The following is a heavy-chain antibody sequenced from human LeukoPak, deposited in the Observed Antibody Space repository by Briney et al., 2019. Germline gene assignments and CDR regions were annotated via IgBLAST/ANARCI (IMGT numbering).Heavy chain of an antibody. J-gene: IGHJ3*02. CDR1: GFSLSSYS. V-gene: IGHV3-21*01. CDR3: ARMPISAMARKAFDI. D-gene: IGHD5-18*01. CDR2: ISSSRSYI. Sequence: PGGSLRLSCAASGFSLSSYSMNWVRQAPGKGLEWVSSISSSRSYIYYADSVKGRFTISRDNAKNSLYLQMNSLRAEDTAVYYCARMPISAMARKAFDIWGQGTMVTVSS.